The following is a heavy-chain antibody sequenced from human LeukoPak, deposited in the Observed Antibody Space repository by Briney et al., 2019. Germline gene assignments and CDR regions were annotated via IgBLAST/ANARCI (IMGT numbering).Heavy chain of an antibody. J-gene: IGHJ4*02. V-gene: IGHV4-39*01. D-gene: IGHD3-3*01. CDR3: VRLYYYDFSRPPL. CDR2: IYYTGKT. CDR1: GDYISNSNYY. Sequence: KTSETLSLTCTVSGDYISNSNYYWGWIRQPPGKGLEWIGNIYYTGKTYYNSSLKSQVTISIDTSKNEFSLNLGSVTAADTATYYCVRLYYYDFSRPPLWGQGTLVTVSS.